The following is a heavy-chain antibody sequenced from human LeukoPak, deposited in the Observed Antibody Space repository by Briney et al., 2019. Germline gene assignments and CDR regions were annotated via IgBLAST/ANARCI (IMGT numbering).Heavy chain of an antibody. J-gene: IGHJ4*02. Sequence: SETLSLTCTVSRGSINYFYWSWIRQPPGKGLEWIGYISYSGNTNYNPSLKSRVSISVDTSKNQFSLKLSSVTTADTAVYYCARIRYGSGSYALTYFDYWGQGTLVTVSS. V-gene: IGHV4-59*01. D-gene: IGHD3-10*01. CDR1: RGSINYFY. CDR3: ARIRYGSGSYALTYFDY. CDR2: ISYSGNT.